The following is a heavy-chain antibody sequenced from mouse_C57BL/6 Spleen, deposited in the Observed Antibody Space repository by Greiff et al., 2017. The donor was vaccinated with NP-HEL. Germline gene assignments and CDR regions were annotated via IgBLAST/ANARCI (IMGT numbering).Heavy chain of an antibody. J-gene: IGHJ2*01. Sequence: EVQGVESGEGLVKPGGSLKLSCAASGFTFSSYAMSWVRQTPEKRLEWVAYISSGGDYIYYADTVKGRFTISRDNARNTLYLQMSSLKSEDTAMYYCTREIYYYGSLFDYWGQGTTLTVSS. V-gene: IGHV5-9-1*02. CDR2: ISSGGDYI. CDR1: GFTFSSYA. CDR3: TREIYYYGSLFDY. D-gene: IGHD1-1*01.